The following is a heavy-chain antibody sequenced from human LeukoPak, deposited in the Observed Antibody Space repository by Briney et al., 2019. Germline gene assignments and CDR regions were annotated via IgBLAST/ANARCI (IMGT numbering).Heavy chain of an antibody. CDR1: GGSISSYY. Sequence: SETLSLTCTVSGGSISSYYWSWIRQPPGKGLEWIGYIYYSGSTNYNPSLKSRVTITVDTSKNQFSLKLSSVTAADTAGYYCAIGGGSDWFDPWGQGTLVTVSS. CDR3: AIGGGSDWFDP. CDR2: IYYSGST. D-gene: IGHD3-3*01. J-gene: IGHJ5*02. V-gene: IGHV4-59*01.